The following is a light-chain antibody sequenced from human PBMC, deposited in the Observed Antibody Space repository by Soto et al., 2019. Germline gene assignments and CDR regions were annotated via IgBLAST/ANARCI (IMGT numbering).Light chain of an antibody. J-gene: IGLJ1*01. CDR2: DVS. CDR1: SSDVGAYNR. CDR3: NSYTTRTTEV. Sequence: SLLTQPASLSVSPGQSIAISCTGSSSDVGAYNRVSWYQQSPDTAPKLIIYDVSDRPSGVPDRFSGSKSGNTASLTISGLQPEDEADYDCNSYTTRTTEVYGTGTKVTV. V-gene: IGLV2-18*02.